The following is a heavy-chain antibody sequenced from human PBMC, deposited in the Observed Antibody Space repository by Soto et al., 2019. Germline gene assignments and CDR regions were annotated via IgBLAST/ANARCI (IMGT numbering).Heavy chain of an antibody. V-gene: IGHV3-48*03. J-gene: IGHJ4*02. CDR3: ARESEDLTSNFDY. CDR1: GFTFSSFE. Sequence: EVQLVESGGGLVQPGGSLRLSCAASGFTFSSFELNWVRQAPGKGLEWISYIDTRGSTIYYGDSMKGRFTISRDNAKNSLYLEMNSLRAEDTAVYYCARESEDLTSNFDYWGQGTLVTVSS. CDR2: IDTRGSTI.